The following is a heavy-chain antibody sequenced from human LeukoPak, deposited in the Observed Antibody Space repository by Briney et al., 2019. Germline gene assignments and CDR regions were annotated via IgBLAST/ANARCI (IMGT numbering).Heavy chain of an antibody. J-gene: IGHJ6*03. V-gene: IGHV4-34*01. CDR2: INHSGST. D-gene: IGHD3-10*01. CDR3: ARGRAQQRGYGSGSYYKSNYYYYYMDV. CDR1: GGSFSGYY. Sequence: TSETLSLTCAVYGGSFSGYYWSWIRQPPGKGLEWIGEINHSGSTNYNPSLKSRVTISVDTSKNQFSLKLSSVTAADTAVYYCARGRAQQRGYGSGSYYKSNYYYYYMDVWGKGTTVTVSS.